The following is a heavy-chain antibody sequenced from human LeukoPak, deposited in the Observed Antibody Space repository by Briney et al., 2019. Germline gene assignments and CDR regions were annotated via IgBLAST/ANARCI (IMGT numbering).Heavy chain of an antibody. Sequence: SETLSLTCAVYGEPFSGYYWSWIRQPPGKGLEWMGEINHSGSTNYNPSLKSRVAISVDTSKSQFSLKLNSVTAADTAVYYCARGLDIAVMGYFDYWGQGILVTVSS. CDR1: GEPFSGYY. CDR3: ARGLDIAVMGYFDY. CDR2: INHSGST. V-gene: IGHV4-34*01. J-gene: IGHJ4*02. D-gene: IGHD6-19*01.